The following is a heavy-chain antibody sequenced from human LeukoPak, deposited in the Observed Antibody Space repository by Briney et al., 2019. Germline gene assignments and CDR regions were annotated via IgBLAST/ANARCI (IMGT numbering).Heavy chain of an antibody. D-gene: IGHD3-10*01. Sequence: GGSLRLSCAASGFTFSSYGMHWVRQAAGKGLEWVAFIRYDGSTKYYADSVKGRFTISRDNYKNTLYLQMNSLRAEDTAVYYCAKARGVFDSWGQGTLVTVSS. CDR3: AKARGVFDS. V-gene: IGHV3-30*02. CDR1: GFTFSSYG. J-gene: IGHJ4*02. CDR2: IRYDGSTK.